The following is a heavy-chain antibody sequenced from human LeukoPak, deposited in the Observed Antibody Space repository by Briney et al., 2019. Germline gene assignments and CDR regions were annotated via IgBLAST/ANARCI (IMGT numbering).Heavy chain of an antibody. CDR3: ARVHPREHYQPGTNYYYYGMDV. CDR1: GGSISSNNW. J-gene: IGHJ6*02. V-gene: IGHV4-4*02. Sequence: SETLSLTCAVSGGSISSNNWWGWVRQPPGKGLEWIGEIYHSGSTNYNPSLKSRVTISVDTSKNQFSLKLSSVTAADTAVYYCARVHPREHYQPGTNYYYYGMDVWGQGTTVTVSS. CDR2: IYHSGST. D-gene: IGHD2-2*01.